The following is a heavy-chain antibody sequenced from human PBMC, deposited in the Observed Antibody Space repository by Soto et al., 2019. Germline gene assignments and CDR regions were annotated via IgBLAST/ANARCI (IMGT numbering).Heavy chain of an antibody. D-gene: IGHD5-18*01. J-gene: IGHJ4*02. CDR1: GTSVSNYY. CDR2: IYTSGST. V-gene: IGHV4-4*07. Sequence: SETLSLTCSVSGTSVSNYYWSWIRQPAGKGLEHIGRIYTSGSTSYNPSPKSRVTMSMDTSQTQIYLNLTSVTAADTAVYYCARGGIQLSYAFDYWGQGIQVTVS. CDR3: ARGGIQLSYAFDY.